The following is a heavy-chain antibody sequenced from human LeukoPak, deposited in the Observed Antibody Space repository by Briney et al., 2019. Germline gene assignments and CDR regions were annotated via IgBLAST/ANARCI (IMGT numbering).Heavy chain of an antibody. CDR2: ISGEGTTL. CDR3: ARDSRLRWHHIFEH. D-gene: IGHD2-21*01. Sequence: PGGSLRLSCAASGFMFSDYYMSWIRQTPGKGLEWLSYISGEGTTLYSAESVQGRFSISRDNAKNSLYLQMNSLRVEDTGVYYCARDSRLRWHHIFEHWGQGALVTVSS. V-gene: IGHV3-11*01. J-gene: IGHJ4*02. CDR1: GFMFSDYY.